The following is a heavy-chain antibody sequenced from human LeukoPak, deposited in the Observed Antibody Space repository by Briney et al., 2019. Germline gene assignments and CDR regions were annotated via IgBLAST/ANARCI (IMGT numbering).Heavy chain of an antibody. CDR1: GFTFSSYS. CDR3: AKAPGESGNYGGFDY. Sequence: GGSLRLSCAASGFTFSSYSMNWVRQAPGKGLEWVSTIGGSGGSTYYADSVKGRFTISRDNSKNTLYLQMNSLRAEDTAVYYCAKAPGESGNYGGFDYWGQGTLVTVSS. V-gene: IGHV3-23*01. J-gene: IGHJ4*02. D-gene: IGHD1-26*01. CDR2: IGGSGGST.